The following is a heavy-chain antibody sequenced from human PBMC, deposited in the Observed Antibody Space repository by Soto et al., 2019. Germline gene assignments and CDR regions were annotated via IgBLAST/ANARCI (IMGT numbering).Heavy chain of an antibody. CDR1: GFTLRSYA. D-gene: IGHD2-15*01. Sequence: GGSLRLSCAASGFTLRSYAMNGVRQAPGKGLEWVSAISGSGGSIYYADSVKGRFTISRDSAKNSLYLQMNSLRAEDTAVYYCARVEWQYCSGASCLDAFDIWAQGTMLTVPS. CDR2: ISGSGGSI. CDR3: ARVEWQYCSGASCLDAFDI. J-gene: IGHJ3*02. V-gene: IGHV3-21*06.